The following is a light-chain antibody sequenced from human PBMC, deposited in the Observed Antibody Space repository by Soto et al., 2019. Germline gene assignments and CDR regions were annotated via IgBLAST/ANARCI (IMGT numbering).Light chain of an antibody. CDR2: EVS. J-gene: IGLJ1*01. Sequence: QSALTQPASVSGSPGQSITISCTGTSSDIGGYNHVSWYQQFPGKAPKLMIYEVSNRPSGVSNRFSGSKSGNTASLTISGLQAEDEADYYCTSFTSSSAHYVFGPGTKLTVL. CDR3: TSFTSSSAHYV. CDR1: SSDIGGYNH. V-gene: IGLV2-14*01.